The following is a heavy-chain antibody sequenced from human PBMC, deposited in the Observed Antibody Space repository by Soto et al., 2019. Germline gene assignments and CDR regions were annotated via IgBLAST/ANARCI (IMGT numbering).Heavy chain of an antibody. CDR2: ISAYNGNT. V-gene: IGHV1-18*04. Sequence: ASVKVSCKASGYTFTSYGISWVRQAPGQGLEWMGWISAYNGNTNYAQKLQGRVTMTTGTSTSTAYMELRSLRSDDTAVYYCARGIWSGSPWTYYYGMDVWGQGTTVTV. J-gene: IGHJ6*02. D-gene: IGHD3-3*01. CDR3: ARGIWSGSPWTYYYGMDV. CDR1: GYTFTSYG.